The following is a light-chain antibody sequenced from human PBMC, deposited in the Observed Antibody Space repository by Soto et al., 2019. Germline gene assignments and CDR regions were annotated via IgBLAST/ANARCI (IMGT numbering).Light chain of an antibody. J-gene: IGLJ1*01. Sequence: QSALTQPPSVSWSPGQSVTISCSGTSSDVGYYNRVSWYQQPPGTAPKLLIYELSNRPSGVPDRFSGSKSGNTASLTISGLQAEDEADYYCSLYTSSTFYVFGTGTKVTVL. CDR1: SSDVGYYNR. V-gene: IGLV2-18*01. CDR3: SLYTSSTFYV. CDR2: ELS.